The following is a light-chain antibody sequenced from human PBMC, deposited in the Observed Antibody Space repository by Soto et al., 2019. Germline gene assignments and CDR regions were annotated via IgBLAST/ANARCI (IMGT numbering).Light chain of an antibody. CDR3: LLSYNGPYV. V-gene: IGLV7-46*01. Sequence: QAVGTQEPSLTVSPGGTVTLTCGCSTGAVTNGHYPYWFQQKPGQALRTLIYDTTNRHSWTPARFSGSLLGGKAALTLSGAQPEDAAEYYCLLSYNGPYVFGTGTKVTVL. CDR1: TGAVTNGHY. CDR2: DTT. J-gene: IGLJ1*01.